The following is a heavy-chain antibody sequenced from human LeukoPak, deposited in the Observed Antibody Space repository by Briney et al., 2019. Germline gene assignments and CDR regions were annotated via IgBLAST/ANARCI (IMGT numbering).Heavy chain of an antibody. CDR2: ISSSGSTI. CDR1: GFTFSDYY. V-gene: IGHV3-11*01. CDR3: AREQSDVLARAVWTVGMDG. D-gene: IGHD3/OR15-3a*01. Sequence: PGGCLRLSCAASGFTFSDYYMSWIRQAPGKGLEWVSYISSSGSTIYYADSVKGRFTISRDNAKNSLYLQMNGLRAEDTAVYNCAREQSDVLARAVWTVGMDGWGQGTTVTASS. J-gene: IGHJ6*02.